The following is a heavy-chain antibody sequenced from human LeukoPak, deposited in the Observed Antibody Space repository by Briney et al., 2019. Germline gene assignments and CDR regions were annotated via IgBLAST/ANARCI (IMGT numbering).Heavy chain of an antibody. D-gene: IGHD5-18*01. CDR2: ISWNSGSI. CDR3: ARTRGYSYGYGFDY. Sequence: GRSLRLSCAASGFTFDDYAMHWVRQAPGKGLEWVSGISWNSGSIGYADSVKGRFTISRDNAKNSLYLQMNSLRAEDTAVYYCARTRGYSYGYGFDYWGQGTLVTVSS. J-gene: IGHJ4*02. V-gene: IGHV3-9*01. CDR1: GFTFDDYA.